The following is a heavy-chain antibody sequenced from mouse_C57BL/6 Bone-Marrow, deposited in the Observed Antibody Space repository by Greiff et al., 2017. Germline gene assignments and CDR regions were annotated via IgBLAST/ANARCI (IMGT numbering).Heavy chain of an antibody. V-gene: IGHV1-69*01. CDR2: LDPSDSYT. D-gene: IGHD1-1*01. CDR3: ARVGVDGSTLHFPYWYCDV. CDR1: GYTFTSYW. J-gene: IGHJ1*03. Sequence: VQLQQPGAELVMPGASVKLSCKASGYTFTSYWMHWVKQRPGQGLEWIGELDPSDSYTNYNQKFKGKSTLTVDKSSSTAYMQLSSLPSEDSAVYYCARVGVDGSTLHFPYWYCDVWGTGTTVTVSS.